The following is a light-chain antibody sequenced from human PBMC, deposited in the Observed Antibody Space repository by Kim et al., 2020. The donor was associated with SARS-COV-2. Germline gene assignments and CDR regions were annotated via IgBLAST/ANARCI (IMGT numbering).Light chain of an antibody. Sequence: SYELTQPPSVSVSPGQTARITCSGDALPKKYAYWYQQKSGQAPVLVMYEDSKRPSGIPERFSGSSSGTMATLTISGVQVEDEADYYCYSTDSSGNHRVFGGGTQLTVL. V-gene: IGLV3-10*01. CDR3: YSTDSSGNHRV. CDR2: EDS. CDR1: ALPKKY. J-gene: IGLJ3*02.